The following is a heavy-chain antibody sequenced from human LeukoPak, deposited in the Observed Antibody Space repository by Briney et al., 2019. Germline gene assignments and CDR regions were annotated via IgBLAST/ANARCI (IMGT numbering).Heavy chain of an antibody. CDR3: AKGLYNWNDLGVFDP. J-gene: IGHJ5*02. Sequence: GGSLRLSCAASGFSFSSYAVSWVRHAPGKGLEWVSGISGSGGSTYYADSVKGRFTISRDNSKNTLYLQMSNLRDEDTAVYYCAKGLYNWNDLGVFDPWGQGTLVSVSS. V-gene: IGHV3-23*01. CDR2: ISGSGGST. D-gene: IGHD1-20*01. CDR1: GFSFSSYA.